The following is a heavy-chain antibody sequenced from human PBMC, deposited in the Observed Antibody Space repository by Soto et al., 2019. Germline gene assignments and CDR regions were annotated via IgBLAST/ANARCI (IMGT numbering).Heavy chain of an antibody. CDR1: GFSLNTDGEG. CDR3: AHSRNLITDDAQVGDFDY. D-gene: IGHD3-10*01. Sequence: QITLKESGPTQVKPTQTLTLTCSFSGFSLNTDGEGGGWVRQPPGEALEWLALIYWDDDERYSPSLKTRLTITKDPSKNQVVLIMTNMDPVDTATYYCAHSRNLITDDAQVGDFDYWGQGTLVTVSS. V-gene: IGHV2-5*02. J-gene: IGHJ4*02. CDR2: IYWDDDE.